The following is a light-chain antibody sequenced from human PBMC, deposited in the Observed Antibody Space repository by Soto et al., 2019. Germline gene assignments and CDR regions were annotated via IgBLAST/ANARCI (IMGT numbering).Light chain of an antibody. V-gene: IGLV1-40*01. CDR3: QYYESSLTTFV. CDR1: SSNIGAKYD. CDR2: GDN. Sequence: VLTQPPSVSAAPGQRVAISCTGSSSNIGAKYDVHRYQQLPGTAPKRLIYGDNSWRSGVPDRFSGSKSGTSASLAITGLQPEDEADYYCQYYESSLTTFVFGTGTKVTGL. J-gene: IGLJ1*01.